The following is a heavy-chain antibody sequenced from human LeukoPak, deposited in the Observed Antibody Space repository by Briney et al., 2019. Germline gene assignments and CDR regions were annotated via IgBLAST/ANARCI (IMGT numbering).Heavy chain of an antibody. CDR2: ISYDGSNK. V-gene: IGHV3-30*03. Sequence: GGSLRLSCAASGFTFSSYGMHWVRQAPGKGLEWVAVISYDGSNKYYADSVKGRFTISRDNADNSLYLQMNSLRAEDTAVYYCARDVRRATSDYWGQGTLVTVSS. D-gene: IGHD5-12*01. J-gene: IGHJ4*02. CDR1: GFTFSSYG. CDR3: ARDVRRATSDY.